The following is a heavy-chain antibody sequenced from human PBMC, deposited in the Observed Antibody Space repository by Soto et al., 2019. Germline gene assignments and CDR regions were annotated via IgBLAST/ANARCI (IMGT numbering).Heavy chain of an antibody. CDR2: ISSSGSTI. D-gene: IGHD6-25*01. V-gene: IGHV3-48*03. CDR1: GFTFSSYE. CDR3: ATDAANYYYYGMAV. Sequence: EVQLVESGGGLVQPGGSLRLSCAASGFTFSSYEMNWVRQAPGKGLEWVSYISSSGSTIYYADSVKGRFTISRDNAKNSLYLQMNSLRAEDTAVYYCATDAANYYYYGMAVWGQGTTVTVSS. J-gene: IGHJ6*02.